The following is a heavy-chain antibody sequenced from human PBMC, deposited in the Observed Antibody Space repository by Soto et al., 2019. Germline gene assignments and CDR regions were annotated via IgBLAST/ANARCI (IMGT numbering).Heavy chain of an antibody. V-gene: IGHV3-9*01. Sequence: EVQLVESGGGLVRPGRSLRLSCAASGFTFDDFAMHWVRQAPGKGLEWVSGISWNSRSIGYADSVKGRFTISRDNAKNSLYLQMNSLRPEDTALYYCAKVGVVRGVRRDWFDPWGQGTLVTVSS. J-gene: IGHJ5*02. CDR2: ISWNSRSI. CDR3: AKVGVVRGVRRDWFDP. CDR1: GFTFDDFA. D-gene: IGHD3-10*01.